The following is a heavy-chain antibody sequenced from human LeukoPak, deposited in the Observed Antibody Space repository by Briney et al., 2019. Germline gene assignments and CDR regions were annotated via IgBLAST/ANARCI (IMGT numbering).Heavy chain of an antibody. CDR2: INPSGGSA. CDR3: ARRAQDLIDY. V-gene: IGHV1-46*01. J-gene: IGHJ4*02. CDR1: GGTFSSYA. Sequence: GASVKVSCKASGGTFSSYAISWVRQAPGQGLEWMGMINPSGGSATYIQNLQGRVTMTRDTSTSTVYMELSSLRSEDTAVYYCARRAQDLIDYWGQGTLVTVSS. D-gene: IGHD2-15*01.